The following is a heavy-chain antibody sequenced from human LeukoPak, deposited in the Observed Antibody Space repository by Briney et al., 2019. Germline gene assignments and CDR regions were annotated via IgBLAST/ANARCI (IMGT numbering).Heavy chain of an antibody. J-gene: IGHJ4*02. Sequence: GALVKVSCKASGGTFSSYAISWVRQAPGQGLEWMGRIIPILGIANYAQKFQGRVTITADKSTSTAYMELSSLRSEDTAVYYCARSMYSGSYWSGYWGQGTLVTVSS. V-gene: IGHV1-69*04. CDR1: GGTFSSYA. CDR3: ARSMYSGSYWSGY. D-gene: IGHD1-26*01. CDR2: IIPILGIA.